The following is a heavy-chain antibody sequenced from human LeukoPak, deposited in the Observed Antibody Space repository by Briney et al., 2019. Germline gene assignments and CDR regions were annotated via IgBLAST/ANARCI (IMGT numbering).Heavy chain of an antibody. V-gene: IGHV1-2*02. J-gene: IGHJ6*03. D-gene: IGHD2-2*01. CDR1: GYTFTGYY. CDR3: ARGGRDEYQLPFSDYYYYYMDV. CDR2: INPNTGDT. Sequence: ASVKVSCKASGYTFTGYYVHWVRQAPGQGLEWMGWINPNTGDTNYAQKFQGRVTLTRDTSIGTAYMELSRLRSDDTAVYYCARGGRDEYQLPFSDYYYYYMDVWGKGTTVTVSS.